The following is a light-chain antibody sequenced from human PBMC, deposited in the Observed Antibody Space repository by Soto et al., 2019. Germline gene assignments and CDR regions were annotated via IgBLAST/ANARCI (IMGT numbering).Light chain of an antibody. CDR1: QSVSSSY. CDR2: GAS. J-gene: IGKJ5*01. V-gene: IGKV3-20*01. CDR3: QQYGSSPRT. Sequence: EIVLTQSPGTLSLSPGERATLSCRASQSVSSSYLAWYQQKPGQAPRLLIYGASSRATGIPDRFSGSGSGTDFSLTISRLEPEDFAVCYCQQYGSSPRTLGQGTPLEI.